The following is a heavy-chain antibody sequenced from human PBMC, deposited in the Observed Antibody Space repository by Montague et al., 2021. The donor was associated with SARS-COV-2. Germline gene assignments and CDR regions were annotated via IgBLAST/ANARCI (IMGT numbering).Heavy chain of an antibody. CDR2: ISYTGST. J-gene: IGHJ6*02. CDR3: ARLPLVSSWSRAAGYYYYGMDV. D-gene: IGHD6-13*01. Sequence: SETLSLTYTVSGGSISRSTSSWAWIRQPPGKGLEWIGSISYTGSTYYNPSLKSRVTISVDTPRNQFSLRLSSVTAADTSAYYCARLPLVSSWSRAAGYYYYGMDVWGQGTTVTVSS. V-gene: IGHV4-39*01. CDR1: GGSISRSTSS.